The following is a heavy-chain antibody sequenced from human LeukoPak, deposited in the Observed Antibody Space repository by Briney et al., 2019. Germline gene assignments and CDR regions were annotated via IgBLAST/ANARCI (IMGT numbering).Heavy chain of an antibody. Sequence: GGSLRLSCAASGFTFSSYAMSWVRQAPGKGLEWVSGISGSGDNTYYADSVKGRFAISRDNSKNTLYVQVNSLGIEDTAAYYCAKGSYYDSSGSFYFDYWGQGTLVTVSS. CDR1: GFTFSSYA. CDR3: AKGSYYDSSGSFYFDY. D-gene: IGHD3-22*01. J-gene: IGHJ4*02. CDR2: ISGSGDNT. V-gene: IGHV3-23*01.